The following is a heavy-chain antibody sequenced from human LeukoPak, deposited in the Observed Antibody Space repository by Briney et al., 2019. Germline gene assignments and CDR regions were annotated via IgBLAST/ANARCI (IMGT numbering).Heavy chain of an antibody. V-gene: IGHV3-23*01. CDR1: GFTFSSYA. CDR2: ISGSGGST. CDR3: AKAYGDYGAGYYYGMDV. J-gene: IGHJ6*02. Sequence: GGSLRLSYAASGFTFSSYAMSWVRQAPGKGLEWVSAISGSGGSTYYADSVKGRFTISRDNSKNTLYLQMNSLRAEDTAVYYCAKAYGDYGAGYYYGMDVWGQGTTVTVSS. D-gene: IGHD4-17*01.